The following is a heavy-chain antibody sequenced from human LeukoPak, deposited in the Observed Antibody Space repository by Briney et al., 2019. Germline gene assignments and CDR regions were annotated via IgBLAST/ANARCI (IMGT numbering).Heavy chain of an antibody. CDR2: MNPNSGNT. CDR3: ARDGYSYFDY. CDR1: GYTFTSYD. D-gene: IGHD5-18*01. Sequence: GASVKVSCMASGYTFTSYDINWVRPATGQGLEWMGWMNPNSGNTGYAQKLQGRVTMTTDTSTSTAYMELRSLRSDDTAVYYCARDGYSYFDYWGQGTLVTVSS. V-gene: IGHV1-8*01. J-gene: IGHJ4*02.